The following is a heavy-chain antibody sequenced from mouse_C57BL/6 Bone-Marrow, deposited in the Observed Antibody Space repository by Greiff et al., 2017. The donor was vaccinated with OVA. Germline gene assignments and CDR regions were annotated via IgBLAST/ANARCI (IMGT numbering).Heavy chain of an antibody. D-gene: IGHD1-1*01. CDR2: INPSSGYT. Sequence: QVQLKESGAELARPGASVKMSCKASGYTFTSYTMHWVKQRPGQGLEWIGYINPSSGYTKYNQKFKDKATLTADKSSSTAYMQLSSLTSEDSAVYYCARWDGSSPMNYWGQGTSVTVSS. CDR3: ARWDGSSPMNY. J-gene: IGHJ4*01. CDR1: GYTFTSYT. V-gene: IGHV1-4*01.